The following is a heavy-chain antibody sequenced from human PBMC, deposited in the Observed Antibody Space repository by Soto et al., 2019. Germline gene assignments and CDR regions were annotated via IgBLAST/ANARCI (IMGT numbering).Heavy chain of an antibody. Sequence: PGGSLRLSCAASGFTFSSYSMNWVRQAPGKGLEWVSSISSSSSYIYYADSVKGRFTISRDNAKNSLYLQMNSLRAEDSAVYYCARYLTGTTNYYYYYMDVWGKGTTVTVSS. CDR2: ISSSSSYI. CDR1: GFTFSSYS. D-gene: IGHD1-7*01. V-gene: IGHV3-21*01. CDR3: ARYLTGTTNYYYYYMDV. J-gene: IGHJ6*03.